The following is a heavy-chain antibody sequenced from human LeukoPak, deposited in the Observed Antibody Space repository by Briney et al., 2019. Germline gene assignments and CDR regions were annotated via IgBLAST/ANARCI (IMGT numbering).Heavy chain of an antibody. CDR1: GGSFSGYY. CDR2: INHSGST. J-gene: IGHJ4*02. V-gene: IGHV4-34*01. Sequence: SETLSLTCAVYGGSFSGYYWSWIRQPPGKGLEWIGEINHSGSTNYNPSLKSRVTISVDTSKNQFSLKLSSVTAADTAVYYCARAVAPAAIYDFQFDYWGQGTLVTVCS. D-gene: IGHD2-2*02. CDR3: ARAVAPAAIYDFQFDY.